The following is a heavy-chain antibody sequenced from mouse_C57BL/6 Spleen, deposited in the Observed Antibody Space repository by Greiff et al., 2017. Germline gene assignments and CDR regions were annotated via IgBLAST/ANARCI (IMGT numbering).Heavy chain of an antibody. CDR1: GFTFSSYA. Sequence: DVHLVESGGGLVKPGGSLKLSCAASGFTFSSYAMSWVRQTPEKRLEWVATISDGGSYTYYPDNVKGRFTISRDNAKNNLYLQMSHLKSEDTAMYYCARKGTTDYYAMDYWGQGTSVTVSS. CDR3: ARKGTTDYYAMDY. D-gene: IGHD1-1*01. V-gene: IGHV5-4*01. CDR2: ISDGGSYT. J-gene: IGHJ4*01.